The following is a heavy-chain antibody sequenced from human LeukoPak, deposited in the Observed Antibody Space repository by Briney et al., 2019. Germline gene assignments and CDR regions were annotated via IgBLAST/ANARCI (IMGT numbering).Heavy chain of an antibody. CDR1: GFTFSSYS. CDR2: ISSSSSYI. CDR3: ARAGYCSGGSCYPGGYYYGMDV. Sequence: PGGSLRLSCAASGFTFSSYSMNWVRQAPGKGLEWVSSISSSSSYIYYADSVKGRFTISRDNAKNSLYLQMNSLRAEDTAVYYCARAGYCSGGSCYPGGYYYGMDVWGQGTTVTVSS. V-gene: IGHV3-21*01. D-gene: IGHD2-15*01. J-gene: IGHJ6*02.